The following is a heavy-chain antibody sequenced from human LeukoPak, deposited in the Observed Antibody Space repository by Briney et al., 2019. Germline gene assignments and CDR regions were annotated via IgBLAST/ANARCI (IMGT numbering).Heavy chain of an antibody. Sequence: GGSLRLSCAASGFTVSSNYMSWVRQAPGKGLEWVSTVSGSGDNTYYADSVTGRFTISRDNSKNALSLQMNSLRAEDTAVYYCARLTGEALDYWGQGTLVTVSS. D-gene: IGHD1-20*01. J-gene: IGHJ4*02. CDR3: ARLTGEALDY. CDR2: SGSGDNT. V-gene: IGHV3-53*01. CDR1: GFTVSSNY.